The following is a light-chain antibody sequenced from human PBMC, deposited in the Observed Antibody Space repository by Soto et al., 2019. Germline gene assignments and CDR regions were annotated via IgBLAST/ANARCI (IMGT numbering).Light chain of an antibody. J-gene: IGKJ5*01. CDR2: DAS. CDR3: QQRSNWPPIT. CDR1: QSVSSY. Sequence: EIVLPQSPGTLSLSPGERATLSCGASQSVSSYLAWYQQKPGQAPRLLIYDASNRAAGIPARFSGSGFGTDFTLTISSLEPEDAAVYYCQQRSNWPPITFGQGTRLENK. V-gene: IGKV3-11*01.